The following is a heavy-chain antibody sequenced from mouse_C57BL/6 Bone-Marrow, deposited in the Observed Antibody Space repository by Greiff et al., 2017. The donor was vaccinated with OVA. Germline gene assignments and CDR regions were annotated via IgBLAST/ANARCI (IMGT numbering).Heavy chain of an antibody. Sequence: EVHLVESGGDLVKPGGSLKLSCAASGFTFSSYGMSWVRQTPDQRLEWVATISSGGSYTYYPDSVKGRFTISRDNAKNTLYLQMSSLKSEDTAMYYCARLMDYWGQGTSVTVSS. CDR1: GFTFSSYG. V-gene: IGHV5-6*01. CDR2: ISSGGSYT. CDR3: ARLMDY. J-gene: IGHJ4*01.